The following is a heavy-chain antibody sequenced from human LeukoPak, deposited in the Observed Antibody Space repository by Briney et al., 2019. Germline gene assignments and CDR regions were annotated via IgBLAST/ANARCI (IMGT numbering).Heavy chain of an antibody. V-gene: IGHV4-38-2*02. CDR2: FCLGRDT. CDR1: GDSVTNDFF. D-gene: IGHD1-14*01. CDR3: ARWASISREPGGFFDH. Sequence: SETLSLTCTVSGDSVTNDFFWGWVRQPPGRELEWIGSFCLGRDTYYRPSLKSRVTISVDTSKNQFSLNLNSVTAADTAVYYCARWASISREPGGFFDHWGQGTLVTVSS. J-gene: IGHJ4*02.